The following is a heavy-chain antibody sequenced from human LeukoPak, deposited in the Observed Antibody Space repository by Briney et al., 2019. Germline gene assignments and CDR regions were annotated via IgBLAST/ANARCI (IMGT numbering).Heavy chain of an antibody. V-gene: IGHV3-30-3*01. CDR1: GFTFSSYA. CDR2: ISHDGSNK. J-gene: IGHJ4*02. D-gene: IGHD1-26*01. Sequence: PGGSLRLSCAASGFTFSSYAMHWVRQAPGKGLEWVAVISHDGSNKYYADSVKGRFTISRDNSKNTLYLQMNSLRAEDTAVYYCARDHPPYSGSYRRSYYFDYWGQGTLVTVSS. CDR3: ARDHPPYSGSYRRSYYFDY.